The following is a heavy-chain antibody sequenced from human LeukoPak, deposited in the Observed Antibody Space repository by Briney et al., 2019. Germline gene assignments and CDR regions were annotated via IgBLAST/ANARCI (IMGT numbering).Heavy chain of an antibody. CDR2: ISAYNGNT. CDR3: ARAEDGFDSGFKAPMANRGRDYYYGMDV. D-gene: IGHD5-12*01. CDR1: GYTFTSYG. Sequence: GASVKVSCKASGYTFTSYGISWVRQAPGQGLEWMGWISAYNGNTNYAQKFQGRVTITADESTSTAYMELSSLRSEDTAVYYCARAEDGFDSGFKAPMANRGRDYYYGMDVWGQGTTVTVSS. J-gene: IGHJ6*02. V-gene: IGHV1-18*01.